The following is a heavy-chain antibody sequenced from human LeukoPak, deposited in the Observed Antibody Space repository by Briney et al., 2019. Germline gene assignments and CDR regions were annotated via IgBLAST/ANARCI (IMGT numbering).Heavy chain of an antibody. CDR2: IYTSGST. Sequence: PSETLSLTCTVSGVSISSSNSYWGWIRQPPGKGLEWIGRIYTSGSTNYNPSLKSRVTMSVDTSKNQFSLKLSSVTAADTAVYYCARFSSIAAAFDYWGQGTLVTVSS. D-gene: IGHD6-13*01. CDR3: ARFSSIAAAFDY. CDR1: GVSISSSNSY. J-gene: IGHJ4*02. V-gene: IGHV4-39*07.